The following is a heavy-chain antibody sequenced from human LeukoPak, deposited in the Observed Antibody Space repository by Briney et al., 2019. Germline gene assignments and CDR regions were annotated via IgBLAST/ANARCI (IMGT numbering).Heavy chain of an antibody. J-gene: IGHJ6*03. CDR3: ARVRAVVPAAYYYYMDV. V-gene: IGHV3-7*01. D-gene: IGHD2-2*01. CDR2: IKQDGSEK. Sequence: GGSLRLSCAASGFTFSSYWMSWVRQAPGKGLEWVANIKQDGSEKYYVDSVKGRFTISRDNAKNSLYLQMNSLRVEDTAVYYCARVRAVVPAAYYYYMDVWGKGTTVTVSS. CDR1: GFTFSSYW.